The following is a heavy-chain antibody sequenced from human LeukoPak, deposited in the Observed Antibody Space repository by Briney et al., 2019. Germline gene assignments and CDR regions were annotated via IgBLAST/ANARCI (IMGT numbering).Heavy chain of an antibody. CDR3: ARGGQWLASFDY. CDR2: ISVGGSNT. Sequence: GGSLRLSCVASGFTFSSYEMNWVRQAPGKGLEWVSFISVGGSNTYYADSVKGRFAISRDNAKKSLYLQMNSLRAEDTAVYYCARGGQWLASFDYWGQGTLVAVSS. CDR1: GFTFSSYE. V-gene: IGHV3-48*03. J-gene: IGHJ4*02. D-gene: IGHD6-19*01.